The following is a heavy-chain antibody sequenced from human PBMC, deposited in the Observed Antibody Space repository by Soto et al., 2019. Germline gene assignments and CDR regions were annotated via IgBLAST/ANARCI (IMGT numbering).Heavy chain of an antibody. CDR2: IIPIFGTT. V-gene: IGHV1-69*13. CDR3: ARVGHDYSNFAPYYYYYGMDV. D-gene: IGHD4-4*01. Sequence: RASVKVSCKASGGTFSSYAINWVRQAPGQGLEWMGGIIPIFGTTNYAQKFQGRVTITADESTSTAFMELSSLRSEDTAVYYCARVGHDYSNFAPYYYYYGMDVWGQGTTVTVSS. CDR1: GGTFSSYA. J-gene: IGHJ6*02.